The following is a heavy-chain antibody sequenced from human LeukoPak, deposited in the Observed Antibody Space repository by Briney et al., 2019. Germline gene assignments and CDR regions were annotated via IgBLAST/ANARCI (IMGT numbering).Heavy chain of an antibody. CDR2: IYHRDSDI. Sequence: GESLKISCKCSGYSFTSDWIGWVRQMPGKGLEWMGIIYHRDSDIYNSPAFQGHVTISADKSNSTDHLQWSRLKVSDTAIYYCARSPRDGYNEGVDDIWGQGPMVSVYS. CDR1: GYSFTSDW. J-gene: IGHJ3*02. D-gene: IGHD5-24*01. CDR3: ARSPRDGYNEGVDDI. V-gene: IGHV5-51*01.